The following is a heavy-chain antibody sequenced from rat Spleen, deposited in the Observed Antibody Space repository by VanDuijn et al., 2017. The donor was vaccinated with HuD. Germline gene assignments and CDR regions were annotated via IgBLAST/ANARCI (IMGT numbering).Heavy chain of an antibody. CDR3: ARHAGYYSGDYIMDA. CDR1: GFTFSNHY. CDR2: ISVGAVNT. Sequence: EVRLVESGGGLVQPGRSMKLSCAASGFTFSNHYMAWVRQAPTKGLEWVASISVGAVNTYYRDSVKGRFTISRDNAKITLFLQMDSLRSEDTATYYCARHAGYYSGDYIMDAWGQGASVTVSS. J-gene: IGHJ4*01. D-gene: IGHD1-1*01. V-gene: IGHV5-25*01.